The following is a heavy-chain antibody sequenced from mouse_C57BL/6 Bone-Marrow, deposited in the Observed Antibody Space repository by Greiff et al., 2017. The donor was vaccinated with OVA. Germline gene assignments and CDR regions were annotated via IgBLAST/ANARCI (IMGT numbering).Heavy chain of an antibody. CDR3: ARRLGGSSYGFAY. J-gene: IGHJ3*01. Sequence: EVHLVESGGGLVQPGGSLKLSCAASGFTFSDYGMAWVRQAPRKGPEWVAFISNLAYSIYYADTVTGRFTISRENAKNTLYLEMSSLRSEDTAMYYCARRLGGSSYGFAYWGQGTLVTVSA. V-gene: IGHV5-15*01. D-gene: IGHD1-1*01. CDR2: ISNLAYSI. CDR1: GFTFSDYG.